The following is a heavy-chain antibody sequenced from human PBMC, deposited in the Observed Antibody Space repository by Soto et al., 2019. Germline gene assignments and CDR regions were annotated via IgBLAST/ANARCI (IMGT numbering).Heavy chain of an antibody. V-gene: IGHV4-39*07. Sequence: ETLSLTCPVTGDSISSRSHYWGWIRQPPGKGLEWIGSIYYSGSTYNNPSLKSRVTISVDTSKNQFSLKLSSVTAADTAVYYCAREGGIAAAGLNWFDPWGQGTLVTVSS. CDR2: IYYSGST. CDR3: AREGGIAAAGLNWFDP. CDR1: GDSISSRSHY. J-gene: IGHJ5*02. D-gene: IGHD6-13*01.